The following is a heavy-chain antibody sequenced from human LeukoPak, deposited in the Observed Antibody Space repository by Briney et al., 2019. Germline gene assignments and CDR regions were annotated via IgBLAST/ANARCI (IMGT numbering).Heavy chain of an antibody. Sequence: GGSLRLSCLASGYTFSSYSINWVRQAPGKGLEWVSSISVRSNYIYYADSVRGRFRTSRDDARDSLFLEMNSLRAEDTAVYYCVRLRRNSDTSGFYYYYDFWGQGTLVTVSS. D-gene: IGHD3-22*01. V-gene: IGHV3-21*01. CDR1: GYTFSSYS. CDR2: ISVRSNYI. J-gene: IGHJ4*02. CDR3: VRLRRNSDTSGFYYYYDF.